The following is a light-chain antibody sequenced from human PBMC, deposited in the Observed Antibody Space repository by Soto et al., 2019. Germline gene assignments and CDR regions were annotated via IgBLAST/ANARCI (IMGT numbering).Light chain of an antibody. Sequence: EFVLTQSPGTLSLSPGERATLSCRASQSVSASYLAWYQQKPDQAPRLLIYGASSRATGIPERFSGGGSGTDFSLTINRLEPEDFAVYYCQQYGISPRTFGQGTKVDIK. CDR3: QQYGISPRT. V-gene: IGKV3-20*01. J-gene: IGKJ1*01. CDR2: GAS. CDR1: QSVSASY.